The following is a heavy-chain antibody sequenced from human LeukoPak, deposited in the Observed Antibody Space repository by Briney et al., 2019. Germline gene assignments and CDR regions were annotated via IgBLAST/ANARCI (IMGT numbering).Heavy chain of an antibody. Sequence: GGSLRLSCAASGFPFSDYWMDWVRQAPGKGMEWVANINRDGSEQYYAASVKGRFTISRDNAKNSLYLQMNSLRAEDTAVYYCARGSAMIVVVTPFDYWGQGTLVTVSS. J-gene: IGHJ4*02. CDR3: ARGSAMIVVVTPFDY. CDR1: GFPFSDYW. V-gene: IGHV3-7*01. D-gene: IGHD3-22*01. CDR2: INRDGSEQ.